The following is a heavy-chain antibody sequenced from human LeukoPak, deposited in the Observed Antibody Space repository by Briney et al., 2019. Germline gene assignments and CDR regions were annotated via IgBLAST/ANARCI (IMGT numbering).Heavy chain of an antibody. CDR3: ARDSVDYGDYESYHYYMDV. CDR1: GGSISSYY. V-gene: IGHV4-59*12. D-gene: IGHD4-17*01. Sequence: SETLSLTCTVSGGSISSYYWSWLRQPPGKGLEYIGYTHYSGATNYNPSLKSRVTISLDTSKNQFSLKLSSVTAADTAVYYCARDSVDYGDYESYHYYMDVWGKGTTVTISS. J-gene: IGHJ6*03. CDR2: THYSGAT.